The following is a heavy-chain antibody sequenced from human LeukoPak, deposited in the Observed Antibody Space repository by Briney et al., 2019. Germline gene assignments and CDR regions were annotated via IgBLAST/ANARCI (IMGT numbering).Heavy chain of an antibody. V-gene: IGHV2-70*11. D-gene: IGHD6-13*01. J-gene: IGHJ6*02. CDR3: ARAIAAGRLAYYGMDV. CDR2: IDWDDDK. CDR1: GFSRRTRGMC. Sequence: SGPTLVNPTQTLTLTCTFSGFSRRTRGMCVSWIRQPPGKALEWLARIDWDDDKYYSTSLKTRLTISKDTSKNQVVLTMTNMDPVDTATYYCARAIAAGRLAYYGMDVWGQGTTVTVPS.